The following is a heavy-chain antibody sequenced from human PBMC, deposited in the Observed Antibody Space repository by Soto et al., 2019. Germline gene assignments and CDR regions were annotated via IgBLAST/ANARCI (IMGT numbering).Heavy chain of an antibody. CDR1: RYIFPSYG. J-gene: IGHJ6*02. Sequence: QVQLVQSGAEVKKPGASVKVSCKASRYIFPSYGINWVRQAPGQGLEWMGRISAYNGNANYAQKLQGRVTMTTDTSESTAYKELRSLRSDDTAVYYCARVVYYAYGMDVWGQGTTVTVSS. D-gene: IGHD2-15*01. V-gene: IGHV1-18*01. CDR3: ARVVYYAYGMDV. CDR2: ISAYNGNA.